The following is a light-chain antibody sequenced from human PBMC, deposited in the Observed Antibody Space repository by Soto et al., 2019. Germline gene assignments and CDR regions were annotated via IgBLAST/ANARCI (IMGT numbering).Light chain of an antibody. Sequence: DIQMTQSPSSLSASVGDRVIITCRASQSIRIYLNWYQQKPGKAPKLLIYAASSLQSGVPSRFSGSVSGTDFTLTISSLQPDDFATYYCQQSYNSPRTFGPGTKVDIK. CDR2: AAS. CDR1: QSIRIY. V-gene: IGKV1-39*01. CDR3: QQSYNSPRT. J-gene: IGKJ3*01.